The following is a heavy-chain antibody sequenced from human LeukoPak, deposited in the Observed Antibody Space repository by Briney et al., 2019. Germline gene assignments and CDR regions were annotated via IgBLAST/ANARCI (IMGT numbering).Heavy chain of an antibody. Sequence: SETLSLTCIVSGGSISSYYWSWIRQSAGKGLEWIGRIYTTGSTNYNPSLKSRVTMSVGTSKNRFSLNLTSVTAADTAVYYCARDRTYGGNSGFDYWGQGTLVTVSS. V-gene: IGHV4-4*07. J-gene: IGHJ4*02. D-gene: IGHD2-21*01. CDR1: GGSISSYY. CDR3: ARDRTYGGNSGFDY. CDR2: IYTTGST.